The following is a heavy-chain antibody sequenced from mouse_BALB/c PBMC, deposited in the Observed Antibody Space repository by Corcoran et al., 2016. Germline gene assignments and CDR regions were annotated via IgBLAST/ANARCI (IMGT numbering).Heavy chain of an antibody. CDR1: GYTFTDYV. Sequence: QVQLQQSGPELVKPGASVKMSCKASGYTFTDYVISWVKQRTGQGLDWIGEIYPGSGSTYYSEKFKGKATLTADKSSNTAYMQLSSLTSEDSAVYFCARRDLYYGNYYAMDYWGQGTSVTVSS. CDR3: ARRDLYYGNYYAMDY. D-gene: IGHD2-1*01. J-gene: IGHJ4*01. CDR2: IYPGSGST. V-gene: IGHV1-81*01.